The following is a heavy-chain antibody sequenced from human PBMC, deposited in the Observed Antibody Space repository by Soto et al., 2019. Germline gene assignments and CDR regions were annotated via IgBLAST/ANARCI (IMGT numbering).Heavy chain of an antibody. CDR2: ISSESAHI. V-gene: IGHV3-21*01. CDR1: GFIFGSIS. J-gene: IGHJ4*02. CDR3: ARGETSGVRPGFDY. D-gene: IGHD3-10*01. Sequence: PGGSLRLSCVASGFIFGSISMNWVRQAPGKGLEWVSSISSESAHIIYAESVKGRFTISRDNAKNSLYLQMNILTAEDTAVYYCARGETSGVRPGFDYWGQGTLVTVSS.